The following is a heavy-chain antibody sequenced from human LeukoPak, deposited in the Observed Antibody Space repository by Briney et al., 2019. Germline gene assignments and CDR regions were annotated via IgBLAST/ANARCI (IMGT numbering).Heavy chain of an antibody. Sequence: SETLSLTCTVSGGSISSGDYYWSWIRQPPGKGLEWIGYIYYSGNTYYNPPLKSRVTISVDTSKNQFSLKLSSVTAADTAVYYCARAAGWFGETYDYWGQGTLVTASS. CDR3: ARAAGWFGETYDY. J-gene: IGHJ4*02. V-gene: IGHV4-30-4*01. D-gene: IGHD3-10*01. CDR2: IYYSGNT. CDR1: GGSISSGDYY.